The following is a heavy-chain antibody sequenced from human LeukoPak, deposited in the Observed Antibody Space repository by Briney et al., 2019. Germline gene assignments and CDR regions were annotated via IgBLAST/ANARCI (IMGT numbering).Heavy chain of an antibody. J-gene: IGHJ3*02. CDR1: EYSFTNYW. CDR3: ARHRGSGSYDALDI. V-gene: IGHV5-51*01. D-gene: IGHD1-26*01. CDR2: IYPGDSDT. Sequence: GESLKISCKGSEYSFTNYWIGWVRQMPGKGLEWMGIIYPGDSDTRYSPSFQGQVTMSAAKSIRTAYLQWSSLKASDSAMYYCARHRGSGSYDALDIWGQGTMVTVSS.